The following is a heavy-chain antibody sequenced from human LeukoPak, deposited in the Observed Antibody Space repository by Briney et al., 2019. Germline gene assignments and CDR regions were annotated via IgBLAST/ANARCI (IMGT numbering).Heavy chain of an antibody. CDR1: GFTFDDYA. CDR2: IYSGGST. Sequence: GGSLRLSCAASGFTFDDYAMHWVRQAPGKGLEWVSVIYSGGSTYYADSVKGRFTISRDNSKNTLYLQMNSLRAEDTAVYYCARASNSGSPYYFDYWGQGTLVTVSS. J-gene: IGHJ4*02. CDR3: ARASNSGSPYYFDY. D-gene: IGHD1-26*01. V-gene: IGHV3-66*02.